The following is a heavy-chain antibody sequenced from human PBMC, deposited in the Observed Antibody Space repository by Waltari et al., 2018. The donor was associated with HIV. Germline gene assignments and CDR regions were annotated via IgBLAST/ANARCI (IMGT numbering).Heavy chain of an antibody. D-gene: IGHD2-15*01. CDR2: CDPKNGKP. V-gene: IGHV1-24*01. Sequence: QLIQSTSALKRPGASVTISCQVSGYPLSDLSMQWVRQGRGQRLGWMGGCDPKNGKPVYSKRFWGRVSLAEDTSEDTAFLELNRLTSDDTAVYYCVTLYKQSPLYSNFWGQGTLVTVSP. CDR1: GYPLSDLS. CDR3: VTLYKQSPLYSNF. J-gene: IGHJ1*01.